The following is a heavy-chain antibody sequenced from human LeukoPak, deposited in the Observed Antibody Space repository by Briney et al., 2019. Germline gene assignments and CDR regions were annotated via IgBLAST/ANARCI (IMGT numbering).Heavy chain of an antibody. D-gene: IGHD2-2*01. V-gene: IGHV1-46*01. Sequence: GASVTVSCTASGYTFTMDYMHWVRQAPGQGLEWMGIINPSGRSTSYAQKFQGRVTMTRDTSTTTVYMELSSLRSEDTAVYYCARGSTEAGTHWIDPWGQGTLVTVSS. CDR2: INPSGRST. CDR3: ARGSTEAGTHWIDP. CDR1: GYTFTMDY. J-gene: IGHJ5*02.